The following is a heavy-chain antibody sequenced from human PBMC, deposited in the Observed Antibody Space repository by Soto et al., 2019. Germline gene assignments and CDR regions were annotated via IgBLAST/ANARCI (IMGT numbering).Heavy chain of an antibody. D-gene: IGHD2-21*02. CDR2: IYYSGST. CDR1: GGSISSSSYY. Sequence: SETLSLTCTVSGGSISSSSYYWGWIRQPPGKGLEWIGSIYYSGSTYYNPSLKSRVTISVDTSKNQFSLKLSSVTAADTAVYYCARHRSLVVTATPNWFDPWGQGTLVTVSS. V-gene: IGHV4-39*01. J-gene: IGHJ5*02. CDR3: ARHRSLVVTATPNWFDP.